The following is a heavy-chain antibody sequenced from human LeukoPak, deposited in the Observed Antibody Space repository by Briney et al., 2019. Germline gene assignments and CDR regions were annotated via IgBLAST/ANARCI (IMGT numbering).Heavy chain of an antibody. J-gene: IGHJ4*02. CDR2: INTHTANT. CDR1: GYTFTTYD. Sequence: ASVKVSCKASGYTFTTYDISWVRQAPRQGLEWMGWINTHTANTNYAQKLQDRVTVTTDTSTSTAYMELRSLRSDDTAVYYCARGPGGCTGGSCYYDHWGQGTLVTVSS. V-gene: IGHV1-18*01. CDR3: ARGPGGCTGGSCYYDH. D-gene: IGHD2-15*01.